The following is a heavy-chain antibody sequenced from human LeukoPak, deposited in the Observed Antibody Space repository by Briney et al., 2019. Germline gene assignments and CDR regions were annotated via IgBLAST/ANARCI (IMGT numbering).Heavy chain of an antibody. CDR1: GASISSGSYY. CDR2: IYYSGST. D-gene: IGHD3-22*01. Sequence: SETLSLTCTVSGASISSGSYYWGWIRQPPGKGLEWIGSIYYSGSTYYNPSLKSRATISVDTSKNQFSLKLSSVTAADTAVYYCARSAGTSSGSFDYWGQGTLVTVSS. V-gene: IGHV4-39*07. CDR3: ARSAGTSSGSFDY. J-gene: IGHJ4*02.